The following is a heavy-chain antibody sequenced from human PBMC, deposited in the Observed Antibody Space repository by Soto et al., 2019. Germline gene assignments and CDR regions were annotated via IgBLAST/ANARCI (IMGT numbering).Heavy chain of an antibody. V-gene: IGHV4-4*02. CDR1: GGSVSGDSW. D-gene: IGHD4-17*01. CDR2: IFRSGTT. Sequence: QVQLQESGPGLVKPSGTLSLTCAVSGGSVSGDSWWSWDRQSTGKGLEWIGEIFRSGTTYYNPSLKSRITITIDKSKNQCSLNMTAVTAADTAVYYCASGGDYTWHSWGQGTLVTVSS. J-gene: IGHJ4*02. CDR3: ASGGDYTWHS.